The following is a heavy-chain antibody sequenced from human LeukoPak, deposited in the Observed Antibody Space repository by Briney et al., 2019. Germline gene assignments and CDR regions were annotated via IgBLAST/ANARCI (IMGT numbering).Heavy chain of an antibody. CDR2: IRSKTYGGTT. J-gene: IGHJ4*02. D-gene: IGHD3-10*01. CDR3: SRRSSYDYFDY. V-gene: IGHV3-49*03. Sequence: GGSLRLSCAASGFTFSDYYMSWIRQAPGKGLEWVGFIRSKTYGGTTEYAASVKGRFTISRDDSKSIAYLQMNSLKTEDTAVYYCSRRSSYDYFDYWGQGILVTVSS. CDR1: GFTFSDYY.